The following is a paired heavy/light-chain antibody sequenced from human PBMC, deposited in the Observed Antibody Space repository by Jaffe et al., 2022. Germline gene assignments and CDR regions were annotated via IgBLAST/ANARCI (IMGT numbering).Light chain of an antibody. CDR1: SSDVGSYNL. J-gene: IGLJ1*01. CDR3: CSYAGSSTFHV. CDR2: EVS. Sequence: QSALTQPASVSGSPGQSITISCTGTSSDVGSYNLVSWYQQHPGKAPKLMIYEVSKRPSGVSNRFSGSKSGNTASLTISGLQAEDEADYYCCSYAGSSTFHVFGTGTKVTVL. V-gene: IGLV2-23*02.
Heavy chain of an antibody. Sequence: QVQLVQSGAEVKKPGSSVKVSCKASGGTFSSYAISWVRQAPGQGLEWMGGIIPIFGTANYAQKFQGRVTITADESTSTAYMELSSLRSEDTAVYYCARDVGMYCGGDCYSRDGDFDLWGRGTLVTVSS. D-gene: IGHD2-21*01. V-gene: IGHV1-69*01. CDR3: ARDVGMYCGGDCYSRDGDFDL. CDR1: GGTFSSYA. CDR2: IIPIFGTA. J-gene: IGHJ2*01.